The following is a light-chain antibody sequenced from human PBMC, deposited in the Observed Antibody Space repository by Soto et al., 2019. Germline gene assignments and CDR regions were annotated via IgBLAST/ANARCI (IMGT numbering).Light chain of an antibody. CDR3: ISYAGSNNLV. V-gene: IGLV2-8*01. CDR1: SSDIGDNNY. J-gene: IGLJ3*02. Sequence: QSALTQPPSASGSTGQSVTISCTGTSSDIGDNNYVSWYQQHPGEAPKLMISEVHKRPSGVPARFSGSKSGNKASLTVSGLQAEDEAVYYCISYAGSNNLVFGGGTKLTVL. CDR2: EVH.